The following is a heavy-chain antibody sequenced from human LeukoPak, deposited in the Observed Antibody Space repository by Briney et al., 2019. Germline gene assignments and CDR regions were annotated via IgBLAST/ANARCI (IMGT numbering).Heavy chain of an antibody. CDR1: GGSLSSSSYY. Sequence: PSETLSLTCTVSGGSLSSSSYYWGWIRQPPGKGLEWIGSIYYSGSTYYNPSLKSRVTISVDTSKNQFSLKLSSVTAADTAVYYCARARFLEWPPLYYYYYMDVWGKGTTVTVSS. V-gene: IGHV4-39*01. D-gene: IGHD3-3*01. CDR2: IYYSGST. CDR3: ARARFLEWPPLYYYYYMDV. J-gene: IGHJ6*03.